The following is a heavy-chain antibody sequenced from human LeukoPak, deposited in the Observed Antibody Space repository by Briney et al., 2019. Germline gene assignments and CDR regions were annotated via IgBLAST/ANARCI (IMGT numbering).Heavy chain of an antibody. CDR3: ARENYDYVWGSYRSLYYFDY. CDR2: IIPIFGTA. Sequence: SVKVSCKASGGTFSSYAISWGRQAPGQGLEWMGGIIPIFGTANYAQKFQGRVTITADESTSTAYMELSSLRSEDTAVYYCARENYDYVWGSYRSLYYFDYWGQGTLVTVSS. CDR1: GGTFSSYA. D-gene: IGHD3-16*02. V-gene: IGHV1-69*01. J-gene: IGHJ4*02.